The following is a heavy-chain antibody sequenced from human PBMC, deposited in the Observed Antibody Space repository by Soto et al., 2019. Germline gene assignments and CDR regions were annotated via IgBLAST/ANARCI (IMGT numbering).Heavy chain of an antibody. V-gene: IGHV4-59*01. CDR2: IHRTGST. CDR1: RGSISSYY. D-gene: IGHD3-10*01. Sequence: SETLSLTCSVSRGSISSYYWSWVRQPPGKGLEWIGFIHRTGSTKYNPSLESRVTISVDTSQNQLSLRLSSVTAADTAVYYCARESAGSGKNNWFDPWGQGILVTVSS. CDR3: ARESAGSGKNNWFDP. J-gene: IGHJ5*02.